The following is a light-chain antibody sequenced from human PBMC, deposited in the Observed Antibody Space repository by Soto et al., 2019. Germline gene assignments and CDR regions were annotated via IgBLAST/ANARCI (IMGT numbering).Light chain of an antibody. CDR3: QQYGSSPPLT. CDR1: QSVSSSY. CDR2: GAS. Sequence: EIVLTQSPGTLSLSPGERATLSCRASQSVSSSYLAWYPQKPGQAPRLLIYGASSRATGIPDRFSGSGAGTEFTLTISRLEPEDFAVYYCQQYGSSPPLTFGGGTKVEIK. J-gene: IGKJ4*01. V-gene: IGKV3-20*01.